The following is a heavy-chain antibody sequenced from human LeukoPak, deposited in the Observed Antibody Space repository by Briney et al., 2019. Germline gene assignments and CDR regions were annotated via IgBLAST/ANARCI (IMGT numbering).Heavy chain of an antibody. J-gene: IGHJ4*02. CDR3: ARAFSVLASPLDY. Sequence: PGGSLRLSCGASGITFSSYEMIWVRQAPGKGLEWVSSISSSSSYIYYADSVKGRFTISRDNAKNSLYLQMNSLRAEDTAVYYCARAFSVLASPLDYWGQGTLVTVSS. D-gene: IGHD2-8*02. CDR1: GITFSSYE. CDR2: ISSSSSYI. V-gene: IGHV3-21*01.